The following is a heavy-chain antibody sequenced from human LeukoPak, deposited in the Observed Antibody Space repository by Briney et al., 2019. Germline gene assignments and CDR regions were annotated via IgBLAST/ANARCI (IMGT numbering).Heavy chain of an antibody. CDR1: GFTFSDYY. D-gene: IGHD4-17*01. J-gene: IGHJ4*02. Sequence: GGSLRLSCAASGFTFSDYYMSWIRQAPGKGLEWVSSISSSSSYIYYADSVKGRFTISRDNAKNSLYLQMNSLRAEDTAVYYCAREGDDYGDYVRFDYWGQGTLVTVSS. CDR3: AREGDDYGDYVRFDY. V-gene: IGHV3-11*06. CDR2: ISSSSSYI.